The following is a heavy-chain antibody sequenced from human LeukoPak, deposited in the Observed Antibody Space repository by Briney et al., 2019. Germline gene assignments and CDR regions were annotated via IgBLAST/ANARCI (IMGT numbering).Heavy chain of an antibody. J-gene: IGHJ4*02. Sequence: PGGSLRLSCAASGFTVSSNFMSWVRQAPGKGLQWVSIIYSGGSTDYADSVRGRFSVSRDSSKNTLSLQMNSLRAEDTAVYYCATEVVGAGDYWGQGTLVTVSS. CDR1: GFTVSSNF. CDR3: ATEVVGAGDY. CDR2: IYSGGST. D-gene: IGHD1-26*01. V-gene: IGHV3-53*01.